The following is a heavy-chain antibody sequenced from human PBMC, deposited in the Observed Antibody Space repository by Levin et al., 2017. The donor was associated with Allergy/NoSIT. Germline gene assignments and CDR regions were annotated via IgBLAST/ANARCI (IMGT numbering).Heavy chain of an antibody. CDR3: ARYRGLGD. CDR2: IEQDGSEK. D-gene: IGHD3-16*01. Sequence: GESLKISCAASGFSFSGSWMSWVRQTPGKGLEWVANIEQDGSEKYYVDSVKGRFIISRDNAKNSLYLQMNSLRAEDTAVYYCARYRGLGDWGQGTLVTVSS. J-gene: IGHJ4*02. V-gene: IGHV3-7*01. CDR1: GFSFSGSW.